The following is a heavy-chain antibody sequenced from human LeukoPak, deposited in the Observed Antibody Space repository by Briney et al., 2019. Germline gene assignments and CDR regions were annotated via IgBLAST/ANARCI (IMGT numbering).Heavy chain of an antibody. V-gene: IGHV4-38-2*02. Sequence: SETLSLTCTVSGYSISSGYYWGWIRQPPGKGLEWIGSIYHSGSTYYNPSLKSRVTISVDTSKNQFSLKLSSVTAADTAVYYCARAHYDFWSGTSAWFDPWGQGTLVTVSS. CDR3: ARAHYDFWSGTSAWFDP. CDR2: IYHSGST. D-gene: IGHD3-3*01. CDR1: GYSISSGYY. J-gene: IGHJ5*02.